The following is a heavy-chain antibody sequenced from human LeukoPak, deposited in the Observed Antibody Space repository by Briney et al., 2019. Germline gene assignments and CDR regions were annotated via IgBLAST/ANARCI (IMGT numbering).Heavy chain of an antibody. V-gene: IGHV3-48*03. CDR3: ARDYDYGDLRLYFDY. J-gene: IGHJ4*02. D-gene: IGHD4-17*01. CDR1: GFTFSSYE. Sequence: GGSLRLSCAASGFTFSSYEMNWVRQAPGKGLEWVSYISSSGSTIYYADSVKGRLTISRDNAKNSLYLQMNSLRAEDTAVYYCARDYDYGDLRLYFDYWGQGTLVTVSS. CDR2: ISSSGSTI.